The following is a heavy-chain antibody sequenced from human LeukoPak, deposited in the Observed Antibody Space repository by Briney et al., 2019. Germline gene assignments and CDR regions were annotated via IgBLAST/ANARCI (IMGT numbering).Heavy chain of an antibody. V-gene: IGHV3-21*04. CDR3: ARAPVTSCRGAYCYPFDY. D-gene: IGHD2-21*01. CDR1: GFTFSSYS. CDR2: ISSSSSYI. J-gene: IGHJ4*02. Sequence: GGSLRLSCAASGFTFSSYSMNWVRQAPGKGLEWVSSISSSSSYIYYADSVKGRFTISRDNAKNSLYLQMNSLRAEDAAVYYCARAPVTSCRGAYCYPFDYWGQGTLVTVSS.